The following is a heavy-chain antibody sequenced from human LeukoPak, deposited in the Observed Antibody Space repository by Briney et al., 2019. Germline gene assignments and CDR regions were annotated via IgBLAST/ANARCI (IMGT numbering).Heavy chain of an antibody. J-gene: IGHJ4*02. CDR1: GGSISSYY. CDR3: ARGRSDYPDRFDY. V-gene: IGHV4-59*01. Sequence: SQTLSLTCTVSGGSISSYYWGWIRQPPGKGLEWIGYIYYSGTTNYNPSLKSRVTISVDTSKNHFSLKLSSVTAADTAVYYCARGRSDYPDRFDYWGQGTLVTVSS. D-gene: IGHD4-17*01. CDR2: IYYSGTT.